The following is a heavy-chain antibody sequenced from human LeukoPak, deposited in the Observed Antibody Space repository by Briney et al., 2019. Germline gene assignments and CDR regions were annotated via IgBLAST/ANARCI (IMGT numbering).Heavy chain of an antibody. D-gene: IGHD3-3*01. CDR3: ARDYDFWSGSSPFDY. Sequence: PGGSRRLSCAASGFTFSDYWMHWVRQAPGKGLVWVSRINSDGSSTSYADSVKGRFTISRDNAKNTLYLQMNSLRAEDTAVYYCARDYDFWSGSSPFDYWGQGTLVTVSS. CDR1: GFTFSDYW. J-gene: IGHJ4*02. V-gene: IGHV3-74*01. CDR2: INSDGSST.